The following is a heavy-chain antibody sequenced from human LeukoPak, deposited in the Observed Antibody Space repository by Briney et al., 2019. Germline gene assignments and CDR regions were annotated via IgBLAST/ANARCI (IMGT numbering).Heavy chain of an antibody. V-gene: IGHV4-39*07. J-gene: IGHJ5*02. CDR1: GGSISSSSYY. Sequence: PSETLSLTCTVSGGSISSSSYYWGWIRQPPGKGLEWIGSIYYSGITYCNPSLKSRVTISVDTSKNQFSLKLSSVTAADTAVYYCARGTMTTVTSPFDPWGQGTLVTVSS. CDR3: ARGTMTTVTSPFDP. CDR2: IYYSGIT. D-gene: IGHD4-17*01.